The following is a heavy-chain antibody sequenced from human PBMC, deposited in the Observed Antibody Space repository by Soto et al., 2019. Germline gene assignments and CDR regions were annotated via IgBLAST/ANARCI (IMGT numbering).Heavy chain of an antibody. J-gene: IGHJ3*01. CDR1: VFTFSSYS. CDR2: ISSSSSYI. V-gene: IGHV3-21*01. D-gene: IGHD1-26*01. CDR3: ASADTSPQC. Sequence: VRSLRLSCASSVFTFSSYSMNCVRHSPGKGLEWVSSISSSSSYIYYADSVKGRFTISRDNAKNSLYLQMNSLRAEDTAVYYCASADTSPQCWGQATMVTVSS.